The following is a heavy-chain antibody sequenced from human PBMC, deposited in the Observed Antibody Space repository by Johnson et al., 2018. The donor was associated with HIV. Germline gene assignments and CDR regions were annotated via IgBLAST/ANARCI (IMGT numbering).Heavy chain of an antibody. Sequence: VQLVESGGGLVQPGGSLRLSCAASGFTFSSNYMSWVRQAPGKGLECVSVIYSGGSTYYADSVKGSFTITRDNSKNTLYLQMNSLNAEDTAVYYCARIDYSNYEEAFDIWGQGTMVTVSS. D-gene: IGHD4-11*01. J-gene: IGHJ3*02. CDR1: GFTFSSNY. CDR3: ARIDYSNYEEAFDI. V-gene: IGHV3-66*01. CDR2: IYSGGST.